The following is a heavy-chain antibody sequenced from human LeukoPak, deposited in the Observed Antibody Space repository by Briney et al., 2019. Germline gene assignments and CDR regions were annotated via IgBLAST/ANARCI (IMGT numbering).Heavy chain of an antibody. CDR2: IYYSGST. V-gene: IGHV4-39*01. J-gene: IGHJ4*02. CDR3: ARQDYDSSGYYSLNYFDY. Sequence: SETLSLTXTVSGGSISSSSYYWGWIRQPPGKGLQWIGSIYYSGSTYYNPSLKSRVTISVDTSKNQFSLKLSSVTAADTAVYYCARQDYDSSGYYSLNYFDYWGQGTLVTVSS. D-gene: IGHD3-22*01. CDR1: GGSISSSSYY.